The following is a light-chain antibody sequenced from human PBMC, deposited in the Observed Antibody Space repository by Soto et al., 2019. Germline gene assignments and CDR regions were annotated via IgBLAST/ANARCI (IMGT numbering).Light chain of an antibody. CDR1: SSDVGGYNY. Sequence: QSVLTQPASVSGSPGQSITISCTGSSSDVGGYNYVSWYQQHPGKAPKLMIYEVTNRTSGVSNRFSGSKSGSTASLTISGLQAEDEADYYCSSYTSSITPYVFGTGTKVTVL. CDR2: EVT. CDR3: SSYTSSITPYV. V-gene: IGLV2-14*01. J-gene: IGLJ1*01.